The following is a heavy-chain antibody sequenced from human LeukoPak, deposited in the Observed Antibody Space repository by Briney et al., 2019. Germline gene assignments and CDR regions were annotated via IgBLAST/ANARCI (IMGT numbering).Heavy chain of an antibody. J-gene: IGHJ4*02. CDR2: INPNSGAT. CDR3: ARVGAYGSGSYLVY. Sequence: GASVKVSCKASGYTITSYYMHWVRQAPGQGLEWKGWINPNSGATNYAQKFQGRVTMTRDTSISTAYMELIRLQSDDTAVYYCARVGAYGSGSYLVYWGQGTLVTVSS. CDR1: GYTITSYY. V-gene: IGHV1-2*02. D-gene: IGHD3-10*01.